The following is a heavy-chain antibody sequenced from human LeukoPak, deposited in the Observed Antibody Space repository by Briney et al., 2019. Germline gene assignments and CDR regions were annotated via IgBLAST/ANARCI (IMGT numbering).Heavy chain of an antibody. CDR3: ARDGDSSGWYPNWFDP. J-gene: IGHJ5*02. V-gene: IGHV3-21*01. CDR1: GFTFSSYA. Sequence: GGSLRLSCAASGFTFSSYAMNWVRQAPGKGLEWVSSISSSSSYIYYADSVKGRFTISRDNAKNSLYLQMNSLRAEDTAVYYCARDGDSSGWYPNWFDPWGQGTLVTVSS. CDR2: ISSSSSYI. D-gene: IGHD6-19*01.